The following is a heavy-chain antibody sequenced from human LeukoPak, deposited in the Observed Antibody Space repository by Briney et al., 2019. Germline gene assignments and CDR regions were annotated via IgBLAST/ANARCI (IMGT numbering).Heavy chain of an antibody. J-gene: IGHJ6*02. CDR1: GYTFTGYY. V-gene: IGHV1-2*04. D-gene: IGHD6-19*01. CDR2: INPNSGGT. Sequence: GASVKVSCKASGYTFTGYYMHWVRQAPGQGLEWMGWINPNSGGTNYAQKFQGWVTMTRDTSISTAYMELSRLRSDDTAVYYCARSPGIAVAGTPANSYGMDVWGQGTTVTVSS. CDR3: ARSPGIAVAGTPANSYGMDV.